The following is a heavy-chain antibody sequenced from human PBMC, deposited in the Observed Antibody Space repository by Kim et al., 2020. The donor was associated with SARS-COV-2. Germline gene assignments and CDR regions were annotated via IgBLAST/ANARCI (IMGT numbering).Heavy chain of an antibody. J-gene: IGHJ4*03. Sequence: GGSLRLSCAASGFAFNNYAMTWVRQAPGKGLEWVSVISISGEITYYADSVKGRFTISRDNSKNTLSLQMNSLRADDTAVYYCAKTSNSPVLVRFIFDYWGQGTLVTVSS. CDR1: GFAFNNYA. CDR3: AKTSNSPVLVRFIFDY. D-gene: IGHD2-15*01. V-gene: IGHV3-23*01. CDR2: ISISGEIT.